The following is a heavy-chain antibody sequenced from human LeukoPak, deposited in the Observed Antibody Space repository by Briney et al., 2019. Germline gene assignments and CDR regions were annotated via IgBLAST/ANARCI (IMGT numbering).Heavy chain of an antibody. Sequence: GGSLRLSCAASGFTFSNYAMSWVRQAPGKGLEWVSTISGNAGGTYYADSMRGRFTISRDNSKNTLYLQMNSLRAEDTAVFYCAKDRGYCSGGSCCFDYWGQGTLVTVSS. V-gene: IGHV3-23*01. J-gene: IGHJ4*02. D-gene: IGHD2-15*01. CDR1: GFTFSNYA. CDR2: ISGNAGGT. CDR3: AKDRGYCSGGSCCFDY.